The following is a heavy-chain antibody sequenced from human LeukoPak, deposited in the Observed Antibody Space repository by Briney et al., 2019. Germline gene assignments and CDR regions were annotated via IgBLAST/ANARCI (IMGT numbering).Heavy chain of an antibody. J-gene: IGHJ5*02. CDR2: IYTSGST. CDR3: AREPIQWLSTYTWFDP. CDR1: GGSISSYY. Sequence: PSETLSLTCTVSGGSISSYYWSWIRQPAGKGLEWIGRIYTSGSTNYNPSLTSRVTMSVDTSKNQFSLKLSSVTAADTAVYYCAREPIQWLSTYTWFDPWGQGTLVTVSS. D-gene: IGHD6-19*01. V-gene: IGHV4-4*07.